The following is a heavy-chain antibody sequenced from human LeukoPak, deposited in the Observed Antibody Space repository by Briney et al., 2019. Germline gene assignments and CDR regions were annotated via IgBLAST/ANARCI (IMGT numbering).Heavy chain of an antibody. CDR3: ARVLTTGIAVAG. Sequence: PAGKVSRNCAVDGRSYKNYYWSWIRQPPGKGLEWIGEINHSGSTNYNPSLKSRVTISVDTSKNQFSLKLSSVTAADTAVYYCARVLTTGIAVAGWGQGTLVTVSS. CDR2: INHSGST. V-gene: IGHV4-34*01. D-gene: IGHD6-19*01. CDR1: GRSYKNYY. J-gene: IGHJ4*02.